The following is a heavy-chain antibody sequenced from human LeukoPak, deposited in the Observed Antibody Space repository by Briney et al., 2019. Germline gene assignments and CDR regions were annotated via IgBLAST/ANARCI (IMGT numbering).Heavy chain of an antibody. Sequence: ASETLSLTCAVYGGSFSGYYWSWIRQPPGKGLEWIGEINHSGSTNYNPSLKSRVTISVDTSKNQFSLKLSSVTAADTAVYYCARGGGWLQFCYWGRGTLVTVSS. CDR2: INHSGST. J-gene: IGHJ4*02. V-gene: IGHV4-34*01. CDR3: ARGGGWLQFCY. CDR1: GGSFSGYY. D-gene: IGHD5-24*01.